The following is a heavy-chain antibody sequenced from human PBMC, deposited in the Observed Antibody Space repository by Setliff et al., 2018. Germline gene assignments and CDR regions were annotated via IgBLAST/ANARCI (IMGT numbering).Heavy chain of an antibody. CDR3: TRGPKDFVVPPTANIFDY. Sequence: GASVKVSCKTSGYSFINYGINWVRQAPGQGLEWMGWISAYAQKFQGRVTMTTDTSTNTAFMELRSLRSDDTAVYYCTRGPKDFVVPPTANIFDYWGQGTVVTVSS. V-gene: IGHV1-18*01. CDR2: ISA. CDR1: GYSFINYG. D-gene: IGHD2-2*01. J-gene: IGHJ4*02.